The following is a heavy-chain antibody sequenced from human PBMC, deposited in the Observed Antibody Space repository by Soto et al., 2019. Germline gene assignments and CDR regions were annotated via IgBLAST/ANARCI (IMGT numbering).Heavy chain of an antibody. J-gene: IGHJ4*02. V-gene: IGHV3-30*04. CDR1: RFSVTSHA. Sequence: GGSLRLSCAASRFSVTSHAMHWVRQAPGKGLEWVAVISHDGRQKHYIDSVRGRFTLSGDESDNTVYLQMNSLRREDTAMYYCAKDVYFDSYYFDQWGQGTLVTVSS. CDR2: ISHDGRQK. CDR3: AKDVYFDSYYFDQ. D-gene: IGHD3-9*01.